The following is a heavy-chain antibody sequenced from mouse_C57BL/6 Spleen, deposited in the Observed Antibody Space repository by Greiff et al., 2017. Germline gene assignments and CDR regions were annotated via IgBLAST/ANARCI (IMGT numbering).Heavy chain of an antibody. CDR1: GYSITSGYD. V-gene: IGHV3-1*01. CDR2: ISYSGST. J-gene: IGHJ3*01. Sequence: DVMLVESGPGMVKPSQSLSLTCTVTGYSITSGYDWHWIRHFPGNKLEWMGYISYSGSTNYNPSLKSRISITHDTSKNHFFLKLNSVTTEDTATYYCARGGTLGFAYWGQGTLVTVSA. CDR3: ARGGTLGFAY. D-gene: IGHD3-3*01.